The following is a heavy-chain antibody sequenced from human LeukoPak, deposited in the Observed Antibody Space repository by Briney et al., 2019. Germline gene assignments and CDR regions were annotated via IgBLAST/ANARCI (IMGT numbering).Heavy chain of an antibody. CDR3: ARGYYDSSGSHFDY. D-gene: IGHD3-22*01. J-gene: IGHJ4*02. V-gene: IGHV3-7*01. CDR2: INQDGIEK. CDR1: GFTISTYW. Sequence: GGSLRLSCAASGFTISTYWMNWVRQAPGKGLEWVANINQDGIEKYYVDSVKGRFTISRNNAKNSLYLQMNSLRAEDTAVYYCARGYYDSSGSHFDYWGQGTLVTVSS.